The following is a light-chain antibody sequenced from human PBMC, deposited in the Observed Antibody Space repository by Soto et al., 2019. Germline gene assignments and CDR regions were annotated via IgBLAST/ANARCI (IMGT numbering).Light chain of an antibody. CDR3: QQYYYLPYT. Sequence: DIQMTQSPSSLSASVGDRVTITCQASQSISKDVNWYQQKPGKAPKLLMYEASNLETGVPSRISGSGSQTYFTFTISSLQPEDIATYYCQQYYYLPYTFGQGTKLQI. CDR2: EAS. J-gene: IGKJ2*01. V-gene: IGKV1-33*01. CDR1: QSISKD.